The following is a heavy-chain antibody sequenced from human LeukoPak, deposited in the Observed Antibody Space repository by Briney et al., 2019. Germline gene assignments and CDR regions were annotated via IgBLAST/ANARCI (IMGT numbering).Heavy chain of an antibody. V-gene: IGHV5-51*01. D-gene: IGHD3-9*01. CDR2: IYPGDSDT. CDR3: ARHIFHLNFDY. CDR1: AFRSTLCW. J-gene: IGHJ4*02. Sequence: ESLPITRKGSAFRSTLCWSCCMRQITGKRLEWMGIIYPGDSDTRYSPSFQGQVTISADKSISTAYLQWSSLKASDTAMYYCARHIFHLNFDYWGQGTLVTVSS.